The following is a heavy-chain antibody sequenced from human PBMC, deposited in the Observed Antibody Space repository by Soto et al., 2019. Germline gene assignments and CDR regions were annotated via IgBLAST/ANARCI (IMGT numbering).Heavy chain of an antibody. CDR1: GFTFSTTA. D-gene: IGHD2-2*01. Sequence: SVKVSCKASGFTFSTTAVQWVRQARGQRLEWIGWIVVGSGNTNYAQKFRERATLSRDMSTSTVYMELSSLRSEDTAVYYCAADPPLGYCTSTSCQMNWFDPWGQGTLVTVSS. CDR2: IVVGSGNT. V-gene: IGHV1-58*01. J-gene: IGHJ5*02. CDR3: AADPPLGYCTSTSCQMNWFDP.